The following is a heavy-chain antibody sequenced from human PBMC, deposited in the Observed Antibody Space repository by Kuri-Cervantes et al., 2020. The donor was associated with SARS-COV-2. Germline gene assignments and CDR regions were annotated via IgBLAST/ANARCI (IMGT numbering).Heavy chain of an antibody. CDR1: GYSISSGYY. Sequence: SETLSLTCAVSGYSISSGYYWGWIRQPPGKGLEWIGSIYHSGSTYYNPSLKSRVTISVDTSKNQFSLKLSSVTAADTAVYYCARAREQMVRGVIITLFNWFDPWGQGTLVTVSS. CDR3: ARAREQMVRGVIITLFNWFDP. V-gene: IGHV4-38-2*01. J-gene: IGHJ5*02. CDR2: IYHSGST. D-gene: IGHD3-10*01.